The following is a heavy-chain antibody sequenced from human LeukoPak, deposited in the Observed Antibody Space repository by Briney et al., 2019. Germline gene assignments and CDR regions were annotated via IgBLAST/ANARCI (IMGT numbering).Heavy chain of an antibody. CDR2: ISSNGGST. J-gene: IGHJ5*02. Sequence: GGSLRLSCAASGFTFSSYAMHWVRQAPGKGLEYVSAISSNGGSTYYANSVKGRFTISRDNSKNTLYLQMGSLRAEDMAVYYCARGGSGYPINNWFDPWGQGTLVTVSS. CDR1: GFTFSSYA. CDR3: ARGGSGYPINNWFDP. D-gene: IGHD3-3*01. V-gene: IGHV3-64*01.